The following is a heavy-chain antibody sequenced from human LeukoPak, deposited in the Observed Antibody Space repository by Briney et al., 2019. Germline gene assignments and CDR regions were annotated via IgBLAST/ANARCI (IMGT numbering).Heavy chain of an antibody. V-gene: IGHV3-21*01. Sequence: GGSLRLSCAASGFTFSSYSMNWVRQAPGKGLEWVSSISSSSSYIYYADSVKGRFTISRDNAKNSLYLQMNSLRAEDTAVYYCARVSMVRGGRYYMDVWGKGTTVTVSS. J-gene: IGHJ6*03. D-gene: IGHD3-10*01. CDR1: GFTFSSYS. CDR2: ISSSSSYI. CDR3: ARVSMVRGGRYYMDV.